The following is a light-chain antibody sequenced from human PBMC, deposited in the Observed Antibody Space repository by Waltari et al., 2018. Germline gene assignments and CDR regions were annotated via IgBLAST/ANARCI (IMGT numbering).Light chain of an antibody. V-gene: IGKV1-8*01. J-gene: IGKJ1*01. CDR1: QYISNN. CDR3: QQYFNYPRT. Sequence: AFRMTQSPSSLSAPTGDRVTITCRASQYISNNLAWFQQRPGKAPKLLIYEASTLQRGVPSRFSGSGSGTDFTLTITSLQSDDFATYYCQQYFNYPRTFGQGTRVEIE. CDR2: EAS.